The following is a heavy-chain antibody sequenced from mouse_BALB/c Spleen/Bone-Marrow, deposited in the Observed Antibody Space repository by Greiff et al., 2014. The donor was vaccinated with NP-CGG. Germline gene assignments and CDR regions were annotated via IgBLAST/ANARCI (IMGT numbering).Heavy chain of an antibody. CDR2: INPSNGGT. CDR3: TRSDGYYVPHWYFDV. D-gene: IGHD2-3*01. CDR1: GYTFTSYY. J-gene: IGHJ1*01. Sequence: QVQLQQSGAELVKPGASVKLSCKASGYTFTSYYMYWVKQRPGQGLEWIGEINPSNGGTNFNEKLKSKATLTVDKSSSTAYMQLSSLTSEDSAVYYCTRSDGYYVPHWYFDVWGAGTTVTVSS. V-gene: IGHV1S81*02.